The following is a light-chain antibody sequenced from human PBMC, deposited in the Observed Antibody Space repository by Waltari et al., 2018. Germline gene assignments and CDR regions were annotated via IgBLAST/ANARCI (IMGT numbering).Light chain of an antibody. J-gene: IGLJ7*01. Sequence: QSVLTQPPSVSAAPGQRVTISCSGGSSNIGNNYVSWYRQFPGTAPKLLIYEDSVRPSGIPGRFAGSKSGTSATLDITGLQAGDEADYYCGTWDSSLSGAVFGGGTHPTVL. CDR2: EDS. CDR3: GTWDSSLSGAV. CDR1: SSNIGNNY. V-gene: IGLV1-51*02.